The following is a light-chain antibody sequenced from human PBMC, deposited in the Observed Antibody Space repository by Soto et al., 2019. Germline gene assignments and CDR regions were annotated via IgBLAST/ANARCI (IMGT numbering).Light chain of an antibody. V-gene: IGKV1-39*01. CDR1: QIISTY. CDR2: AAS. CDR3: QQSYSITIT. J-gene: IGKJ5*01. Sequence: DLQIAQSPSYLSASVGDRVTITCRASQIISTYLNWYQQKPGKAPKLLIFAASSLQNGVQSRFSGSGAGTDFTRTISNLQPEDVVTDYCQQSYSITITFGQGTRLEIK.